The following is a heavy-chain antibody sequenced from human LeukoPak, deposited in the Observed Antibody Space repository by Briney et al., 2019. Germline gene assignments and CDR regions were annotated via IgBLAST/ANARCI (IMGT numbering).Heavy chain of an antibody. CDR2: INPDGSTI. D-gene: IGHD1-7*01. J-gene: IGHJ4*02. CDR3: ATAGNYRFDY. V-gene: IGHV3-74*01. CDR1: GFTFSNYW. Sequence: GGSLRLSCAASGFTFSNYWVHWVRQAPGKGRVWVSRINPDGSTINYADSAKGRFTISRDNAKNTLYLQMNSLRAEDTAVYYCATAGNYRFDYWGQGTLVTVSS.